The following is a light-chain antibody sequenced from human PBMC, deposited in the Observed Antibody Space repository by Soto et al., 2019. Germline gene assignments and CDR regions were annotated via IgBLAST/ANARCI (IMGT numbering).Light chain of an antibody. CDR1: SSNIGAGYD. Sequence: QSVLTQPPSVSGAPGQRVTISCTGSSSNIGAGYDVHWYQQLPGSAPTLLIYGNNNRPSGVPDRFSGSKSGTSASLAITGLQAEDEADYYCQSYDSSLSGWVFGGGTKLTVL. V-gene: IGLV1-40*01. J-gene: IGLJ3*02. CDR2: GNN. CDR3: QSYDSSLSGWV.